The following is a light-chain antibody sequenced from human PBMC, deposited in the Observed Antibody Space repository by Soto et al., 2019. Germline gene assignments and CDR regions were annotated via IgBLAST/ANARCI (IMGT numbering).Light chain of an antibody. CDR1: QSISNH. J-gene: IGKJ2*01. CDR2: KTS. Sequence: DIQMTQSPSSLSASVEDRVIITCRASQSISNHLNWYQQKPGKAPKLLIYKTSTLESGVPSRFSGSGSGTEFTLTISNLQPDDFATYYCQQYNTYSFGQGTKLEIK. CDR3: QQYNTYS. V-gene: IGKV1-5*03.